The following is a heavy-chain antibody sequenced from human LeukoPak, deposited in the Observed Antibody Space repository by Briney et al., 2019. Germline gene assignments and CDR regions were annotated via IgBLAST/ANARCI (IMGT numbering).Heavy chain of an antibody. D-gene: IGHD2-21*02. CDR1: GFTFSSNY. Sequence: GGSLRLSCAASGFTFSSNYMSWVRQAPGKGLEGVSVIYIGGSTYYADSVKGRFTISRDNSKNTLYLQMNSLRAEDTAVYYCARAAIAYCGGDCYSDYFDYWGQGTLVTVSS. V-gene: IGHV3-66*01. CDR2: IYIGGST. J-gene: IGHJ4*02. CDR3: ARAAIAYCGGDCYSDYFDY.